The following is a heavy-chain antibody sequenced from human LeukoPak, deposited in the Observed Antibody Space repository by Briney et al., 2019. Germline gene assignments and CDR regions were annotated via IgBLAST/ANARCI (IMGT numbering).Heavy chain of an antibody. CDR3: ARGGKAARLRAMDLLDP. J-gene: IGHJ5*02. CDR1: GGSISSGGYY. D-gene: IGHD6-6*01. Sequence: SETLSLTCTVSGGSISSGGYYWSWIRQHPGKGLEWIGGINHSGSTNYNPSLKSRVTISVDTSKNQFSLKLSSVTAADTAVYYCARGGKAARLRAMDLLDPWGQGTLVTVSS. V-gene: IGHV4-39*07. CDR2: INHSGST.